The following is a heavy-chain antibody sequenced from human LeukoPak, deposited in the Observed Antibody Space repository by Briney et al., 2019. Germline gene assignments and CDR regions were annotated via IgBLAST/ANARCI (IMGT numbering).Heavy chain of an antibody. CDR3: AKGQASVTYKYFFDY. CDR1: GFTFSLYD. Sequence: GGSLRLSCAASGFTFSLYDMSWVRQAPGKGLECVSAIDRGVGSTYYADSVKGRFTISRDNSKNTLYLQMNSLRAEDTAVYYCAKGQASVTYKYFFDYWGQGTLVTVSS. V-gene: IGHV3-23*01. J-gene: IGHJ4*02. CDR2: IDRGVGST. D-gene: IGHD4-17*01.